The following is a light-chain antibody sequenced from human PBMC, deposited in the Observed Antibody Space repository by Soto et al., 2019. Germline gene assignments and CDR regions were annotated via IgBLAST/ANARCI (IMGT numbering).Light chain of an antibody. J-gene: IGKJ2*01. CDR2: GAS. V-gene: IGKV3-15*01. Sequence: EIVMTQSPPTLSVSPGERATLSCRASQSVSSILAWYQQTPGQAPRLLIYGASTRATGIPARFSGSGSGTEFTLTISSLQSEDFVVYYCQQYNNWPVYTFGQGTKLEIK. CDR1: QSVSSI. CDR3: QQYNNWPVYT.